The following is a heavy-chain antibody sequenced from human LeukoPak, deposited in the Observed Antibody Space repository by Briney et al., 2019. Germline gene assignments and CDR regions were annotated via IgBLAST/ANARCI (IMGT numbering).Heavy chain of an antibody. J-gene: IGHJ6*02. V-gene: IGHV3-33*01. D-gene: IGHD2-2*03. CDR2: VRYDGNNK. CDR3: ARELGLGIVVVPAAMGGMDV. CDR1: GFTFSNYA. Sequence: GESLKISCAASGFTFSNYAMHWVRQAPGQGLEWVAGVRYDGNNKNSADSVKGRFTISRDNSKNTLYLHMNSLRAEDTAVYYCARELGLGIVVVPAAMGGMDVWGQGTTVTVSS.